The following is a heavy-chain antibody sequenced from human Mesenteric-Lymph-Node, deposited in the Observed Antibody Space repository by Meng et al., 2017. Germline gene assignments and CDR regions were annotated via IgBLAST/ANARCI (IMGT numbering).Heavy chain of an antibody. Sequence: GGSLRLSCKGSGYSFTSYWIGWVRQMPGKGLEWMGIIYPGDSNARYNPSFQGQVTNSADKPISTAYLQWSSLKASDTPMYYCVRHSSSCYRWFDPWGQGTLVTVSS. J-gene: IGHJ5*02. V-gene: IGHV5-51*01. CDR3: VRHSSSCYRWFDP. CDR2: IYPGDSNA. D-gene: IGHD3-22*01. CDR1: GYSFTSYW.